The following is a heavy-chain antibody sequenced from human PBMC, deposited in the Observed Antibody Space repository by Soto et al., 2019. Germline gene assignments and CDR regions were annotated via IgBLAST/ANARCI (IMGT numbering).Heavy chain of an antibody. CDR2: ISYDGSNK. Sequence: LRLSCAASGFTFSSYAMHWVRQAPGKGLEWVAVISYDGSNKYYADSVKGRFTISRDNSKNTLYLQMNSLRAEDTAVYYCARVPPYGVNYYYSGMDVWGQGTTVTVSS. CDR1: GFTFSSYA. D-gene: IGHD4-17*01. CDR3: ARVPPYGVNYYYSGMDV. V-gene: IGHV3-30-3*01. J-gene: IGHJ6*02.